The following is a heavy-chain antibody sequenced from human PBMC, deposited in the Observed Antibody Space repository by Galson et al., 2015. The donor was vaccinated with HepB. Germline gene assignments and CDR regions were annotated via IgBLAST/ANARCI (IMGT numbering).Heavy chain of an antibody. J-gene: IGHJ4*02. CDR2: INPSGGST. CDR1: GYTFTSYY. D-gene: IGHD3-9*01. V-gene: IGHV1-46*01. Sequence: SVKVSCKASGYTFTSYYMHWVRQAPGQGLEWMGIINPSGGSTSYAQKFQGRVTMTRDTSTSTVYMELSSLRSEDTAVYYCARGVLVRYFDWLSAYWGQGTLVTVSS. CDR3: ARGVLVRYFDWLSAY.